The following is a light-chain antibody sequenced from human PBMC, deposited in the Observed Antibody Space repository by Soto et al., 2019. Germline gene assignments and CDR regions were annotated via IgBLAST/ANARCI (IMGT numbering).Light chain of an antibody. CDR2: DAS. CDR3: QQYGSSPRT. CDR1: QYVSSSS. Sequence: IVLTQSPGTLSLSPGERATLSCRASQYVSSSSLAWYQQKRGQAPRLLIHDASSRATGIPDRFSGSGSGTDFTLTISRLEPEDFAVYYCQQYGSSPRTFGQGTKVDIK. J-gene: IGKJ1*01. V-gene: IGKV3-20*01.